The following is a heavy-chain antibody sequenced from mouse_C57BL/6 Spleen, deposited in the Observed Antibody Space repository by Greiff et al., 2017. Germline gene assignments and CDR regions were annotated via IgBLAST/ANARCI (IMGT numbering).Heavy chain of an antibody. D-gene: IGHD4-1*01. V-gene: IGHV7-3*01. CDR3: ARYLGRFDY. CDR1: GFTFTDYY. Sequence: EVMLVESGGGLVQPGGSLSLSCAASGFTFTDYYMSWVRQPPGKALEWLGFIRNKANGYTTEYSASMKGRFTISRDNSQSILYLQMNALRAEDSATYYCARYLGRFDYWGQGTTLTVSS. CDR2: IRNKANGYTT. J-gene: IGHJ2*01.